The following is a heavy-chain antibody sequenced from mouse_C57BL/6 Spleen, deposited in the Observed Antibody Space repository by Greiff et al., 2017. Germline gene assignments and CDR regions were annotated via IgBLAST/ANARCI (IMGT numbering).Heavy chain of an antibody. CDR2: ISDGGSYT. CDR1: GFTFSSYA. V-gene: IGHV5-4*01. J-gene: IGHJ2*01. CDR3: ARDEDYYGSSYRAFDY. D-gene: IGHD1-1*01. Sequence: EVQVVESGGGLVKPGGSLKLSCAASGFTFSSYAMSWVRQTPEKRLEWVATISDGGSYTYYPDNVKGRFTISRDNAKNNLYLQMSHLKSEDTAMYYCARDEDYYGSSYRAFDYWGQGTTLTVSS.